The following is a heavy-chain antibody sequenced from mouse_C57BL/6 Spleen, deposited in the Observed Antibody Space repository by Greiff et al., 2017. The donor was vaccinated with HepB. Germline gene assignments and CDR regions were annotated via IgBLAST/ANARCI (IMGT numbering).Heavy chain of an antibody. Sequence: QVQLQQPGAELVMPGASVKLSCKASGYTFTSYWMHWVKQRPGQGLEWIGEIDPSDSYTNYNQKFKGKSTLTVDKSSSTAYMQLSSLTSEDSAVYHCARDYYGSRGYFDVWGTGTTVTVSS. CDR1: GYTFTSYW. J-gene: IGHJ1*03. D-gene: IGHD1-1*01. CDR3: ARDYYGSRGYFDV. CDR2: IDPSDSYT. V-gene: IGHV1-69*01.